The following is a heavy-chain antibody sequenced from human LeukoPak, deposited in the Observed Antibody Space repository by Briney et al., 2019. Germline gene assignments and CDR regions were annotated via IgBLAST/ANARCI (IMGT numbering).Heavy chain of an antibody. J-gene: IGHJ4*02. Sequence: GSLRLSCAASGFTFSSYAMSWVRQAPGKGLEWVSGVTGSGADTYYADSVKGRFTVSRDNSKNTLYLQMNSLRVEDTAVYYCAKAPSWGQGTLVTVSS. CDR3: AKAPS. V-gene: IGHV3-23*01. CDR2: VTGSGADT. CDR1: GFTFSSYA.